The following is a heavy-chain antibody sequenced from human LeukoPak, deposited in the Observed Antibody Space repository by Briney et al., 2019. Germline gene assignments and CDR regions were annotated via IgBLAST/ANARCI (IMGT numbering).Heavy chain of an antibody. CDR3: ARQLAVAGLSHFDY. V-gene: IGHV4-59*08. Sequence: SETLSLTCTVSGGSISSYYWSWIRQPPGKGLEWIGYIYYSGSTNYSPSLKSRVTISVDTSKNQFSLKLSSVTAADTAVYYCARQLAVAGLSHFDYWGQGTLVTVSS. D-gene: IGHD6-19*01. CDR1: GGSISSYY. J-gene: IGHJ4*02. CDR2: IYYSGST.